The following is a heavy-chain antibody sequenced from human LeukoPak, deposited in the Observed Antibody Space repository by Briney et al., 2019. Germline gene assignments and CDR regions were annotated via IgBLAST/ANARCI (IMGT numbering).Heavy chain of an antibody. CDR1: GYTFTSYG. D-gene: IGHD5-18*01. CDR2: ISAYNGNT. V-gene: IGHV1-18*01. J-gene: IGHJ4*02. CDR3: ARDGHSYGYGRGTFDY. Sequence: ASVTVSCKASGYTFTSYGISWVRQAPGQGLEWMGWISAYNGNTNYAQKLQGRVTMTTDTSTSTAYMELRSLRSDDTAVYYCARDGHSYGYGRGTFDYWGQGTLVTVSS.